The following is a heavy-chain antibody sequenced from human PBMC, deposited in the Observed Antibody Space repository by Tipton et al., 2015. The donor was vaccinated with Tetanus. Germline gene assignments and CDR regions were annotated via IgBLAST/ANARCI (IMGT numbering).Heavy chain of an antibody. V-gene: IGHV4-30-4*08. J-gene: IGHJ6*02. Sequence: TLSLTCTVSGGSISSDGAYWSWIRQHPGEGLEWIGYISNSGSTYYNPSLKSRVTISVDTSKNQFSLRLSSVTAADTAVYYCARDHGITWGGMGYYYGMDVWGQGTTATVSS. CDR1: GGSISSDGAY. CDR2: ISNSGST. D-gene: IGHD3-16*01. CDR3: ARDHGITWGGMGYYYGMDV.